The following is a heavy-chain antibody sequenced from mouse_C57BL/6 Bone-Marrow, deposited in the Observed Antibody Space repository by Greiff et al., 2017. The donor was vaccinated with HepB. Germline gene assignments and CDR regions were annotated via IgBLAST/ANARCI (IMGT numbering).Heavy chain of an antibody. CDR3: TSYYGNYEGYFDC. CDR1: GFNIKDDY. D-gene: IGHD2-10*01. Sequence: VQLQQSGAELVRPGASVKLSCTASGFNIKDDYMHWVKQRPEQGLEWIGWIDPENGDTEYASKFQGKATITADTSSNTAYLQLSSLTSEDTAVYYCTSYYGNYEGYFDCWGQGTTLTVSS. J-gene: IGHJ2*01. V-gene: IGHV14-4*01. CDR2: IDPENGDT.